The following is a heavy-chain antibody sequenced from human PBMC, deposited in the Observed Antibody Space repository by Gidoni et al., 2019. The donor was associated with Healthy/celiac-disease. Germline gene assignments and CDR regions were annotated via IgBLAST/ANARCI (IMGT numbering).Heavy chain of an antibody. Sequence: EVQLVESGGGLVQPGRSLRLSCAASGFTFDDYAMHWVRQAPGKGLEWVSGISWNSGSIGYADSVKGRFTISRDNAKNSLYLQMNSLRAEDTALYYCAKGGGSNYYYYGMDVWGQGTTVTVSS. J-gene: IGHJ6*02. CDR3: AKGGGSNYYYYGMDV. V-gene: IGHV3-9*01. CDR1: GFTFDDYA. CDR2: ISWNSGSI.